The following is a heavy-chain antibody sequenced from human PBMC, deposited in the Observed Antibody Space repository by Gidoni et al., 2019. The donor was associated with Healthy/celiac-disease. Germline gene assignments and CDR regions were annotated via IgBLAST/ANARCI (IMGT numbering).Heavy chain of an antibody. CDR1: GGSISSYY. J-gene: IGHJ5*02. CDR2: IYYSGST. Sequence: QVQLQESGPGLVKPSATLSLTCTVSGGSISSYYWSWIRQPPGKGLEWIGYIYYSGSTNYNPSLKSRVTISVDTSKNQFSLKLSSVTAADTAVYYCARRRGSGWYLNGFDPWGQGTLVTVSS. D-gene: IGHD6-19*01. V-gene: IGHV4-59*08. CDR3: ARRRGSGWYLNGFDP.